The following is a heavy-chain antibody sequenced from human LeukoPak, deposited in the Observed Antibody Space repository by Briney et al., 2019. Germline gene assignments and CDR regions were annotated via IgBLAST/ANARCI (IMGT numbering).Heavy chain of an antibody. Sequence: SETLSLTCTVSGGSISSYYWGWVRQPPGKGLEWIGTIHHIGSTFYNPSLKSRVTISVDTSKNQFSLKLSSVTAADTAIYYCATYTRGYHYYFDYWGQGTLVTVSS. CDR1: GGSISSYY. CDR3: ATYTRGYHYYFDY. CDR2: IHHIGST. J-gene: IGHJ4*02. D-gene: IGHD3-22*01. V-gene: IGHV4-38-2*02.